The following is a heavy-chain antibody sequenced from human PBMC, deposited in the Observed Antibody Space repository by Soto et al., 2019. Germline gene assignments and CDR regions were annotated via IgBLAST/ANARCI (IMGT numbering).Heavy chain of an antibody. J-gene: IGHJ5*02. CDR3: ARVAYNESSDFLSTWFDP. CDR1: GGSVSSGIYY. V-gene: IGHV4-61*01. CDR2: IYYSGST. Sequence: SETLSLTCTVSGGSVSSGIYYWSWIRQPPGKGLELIGYIYYSGSTNYNPSLKSRVTISVDTSKNQFSLKLSSVTTADTAVYYCARVAYNESSDFLSTWFDPWGQGILVTVSS. D-gene: IGHD3-22*01.